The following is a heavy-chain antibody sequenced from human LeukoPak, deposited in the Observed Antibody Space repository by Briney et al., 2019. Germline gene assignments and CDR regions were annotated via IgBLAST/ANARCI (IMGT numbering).Heavy chain of an antibody. D-gene: IGHD1-26*01. V-gene: IGHV4-59*08. J-gene: IGHJ5*02. CDR2: IYYSGST. Sequence: PSETLSLTCTVSGCSISSYYWSWIRQPPGKGLEWIGYIYYSGSTNYNPSLKSRVTISVDTSKNQFSLKLSSVTAADTAVYYCARRVGATTEVWFDPWGQGTLVTVSS. CDR3: ARRVGATTEVWFDP. CDR1: GCSISSYY.